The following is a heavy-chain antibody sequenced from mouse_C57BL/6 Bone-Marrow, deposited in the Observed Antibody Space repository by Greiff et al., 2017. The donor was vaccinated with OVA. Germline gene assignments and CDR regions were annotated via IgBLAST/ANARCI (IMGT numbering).Heavy chain of an antibody. Sequence: QVQLKESGAELARPGASVKLSCKASGYTFTSYGISWVKQRTGQGLEWIGEIYPSSGNTYYNEKFKGKATLTADKSSSTAYMELRSLTSQDSAVYFCARDLYYYGGAWFAYWGQGTLVTVSA. D-gene: IGHD1-1*02. CDR1: GYTFTSYG. V-gene: IGHV1-81*01. CDR2: IYPSSGNT. CDR3: ARDLYYYGGAWFAY. J-gene: IGHJ3*01.